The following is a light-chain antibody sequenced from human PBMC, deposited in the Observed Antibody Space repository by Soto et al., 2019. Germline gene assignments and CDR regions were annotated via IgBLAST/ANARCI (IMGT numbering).Light chain of an antibody. CDR3: QQFGLSPT. J-gene: IGKJ4*01. CDR1: QTISSTF. Sequence: EIVLTQSPGTLSLSPGGRATLSCRASQTISSTFLAWYRQRPGQAPRLLIYGASSRATGIPDRFSGSGSGTDFTLTISRLEPEDFAVYYCQQFGLSPTFGGGTKVDIK. CDR2: GAS. V-gene: IGKV3-20*01.